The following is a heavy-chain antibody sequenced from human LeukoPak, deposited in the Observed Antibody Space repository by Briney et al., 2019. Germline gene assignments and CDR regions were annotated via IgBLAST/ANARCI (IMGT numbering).Heavy chain of an antibody. V-gene: IGHV3-9*01. J-gene: IGHJ6*02. Sequence: GGSLRLSCAASGFTFDDYAMHWVRQAPGKGLEWVSGISWNSGSIGYADSVKGRFTISRDNAKNSLYLQMNSLRAEDTAVYYCARDPPSDCSGGSCYSEAYYYYGMDVWGQGTTVTVSS. CDR3: ARDPPSDCSGGSCYSEAYYYYGMDV. D-gene: IGHD2-15*01. CDR1: GFTFDDYA. CDR2: ISWNSGSI.